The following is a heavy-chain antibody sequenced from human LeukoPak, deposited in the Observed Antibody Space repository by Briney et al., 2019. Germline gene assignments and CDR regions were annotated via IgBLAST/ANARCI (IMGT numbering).Heavy chain of an antibody. J-gene: IGHJ5*01. CDR2: IYYSGST. CDR1: GGSISSYY. Sequence: PSETLSLTCTVSGGSISSYYWSWIRQPPGKGLEWIGYIYYSGSTNYNPSLKSRVTISVDTSKNQFSLKLSSVTAADTAVYYCARDRLGWFDSWGQGTLVTVSS. V-gene: IGHV4-59*01. CDR3: ARDRLGWFDS. D-gene: IGHD6-6*01.